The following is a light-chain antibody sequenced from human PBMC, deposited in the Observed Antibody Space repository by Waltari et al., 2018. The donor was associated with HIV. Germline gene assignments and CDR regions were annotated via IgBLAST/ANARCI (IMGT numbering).Light chain of an antibody. Sequence: QSALTQPRSMSGSPGQSVTISCTGTSSDVGGYNYVSWYQQHPGKAPQLMIFDVNKRPSGVPDRFSGSKSGNTASLTISGLQAEYEADYYCCSYADKYTWVFGGGTKLAVL. CDR2: DVN. CDR1: SSDVGGYNY. J-gene: IGLJ3*02. CDR3: CSYADKYTWV. V-gene: IGLV2-11*01.